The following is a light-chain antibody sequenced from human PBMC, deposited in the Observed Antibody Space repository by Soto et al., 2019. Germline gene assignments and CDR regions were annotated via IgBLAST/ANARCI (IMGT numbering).Light chain of an antibody. J-gene: IGLJ2*01. Sequence: QSALTQAASVSGSPGQSITISCSGTSSDVGSYDYVSWYQQHPGKAPKLMMYEVSNRPSGVSNRFSGSKSGNTASLTISGLQAEDEADYYCLSYTNSAARVFGGGTKLTVL. CDR1: SSDVGSYDY. V-gene: IGLV2-14*01. CDR2: EVS. CDR3: LSYTNSAARV.